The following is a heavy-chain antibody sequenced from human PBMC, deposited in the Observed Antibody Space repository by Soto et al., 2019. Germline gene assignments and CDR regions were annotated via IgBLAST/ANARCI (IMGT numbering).Heavy chain of an antibody. Sequence: PSETLSLTCTASGASMSTYYWNWFRQPPGKGLEWIGYIYSSGSTNYNPSLKSRVAISVDTSKNQFSLKLSSVTAADTAVYYCARRYGGNFDDWAQGTLVTVSS. D-gene: IGHD1-26*01. CDR1: GASMSTYY. CDR2: IYSSGST. CDR3: ARRYGGNFDD. J-gene: IGHJ4*02. V-gene: IGHV4-59*01.